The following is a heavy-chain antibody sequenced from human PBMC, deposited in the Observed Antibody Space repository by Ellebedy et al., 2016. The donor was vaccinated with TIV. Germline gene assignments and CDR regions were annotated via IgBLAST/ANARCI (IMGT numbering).Heavy chain of an antibody. J-gene: IGHJ3*02. CDR1: RFTFNSYG. V-gene: IGHV3-33*01. D-gene: IGHD1-26*01. CDR2: IWYDGSDK. CDR3: ARDQYSGSYYGAFDI. Sequence: GESLKISXAASRFTFNSYGMHWVRQAPGKGLEWVAIIWYDGSDKYYADSVKGRFTISRDNSKKTLYLQMNSLRAGDTAVYYCARDQYSGSYYGAFDIWGQGTMVTVSS.